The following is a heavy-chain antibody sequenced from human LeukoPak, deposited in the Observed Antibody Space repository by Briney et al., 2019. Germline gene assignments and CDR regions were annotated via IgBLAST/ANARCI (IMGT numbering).Heavy chain of an antibody. D-gene: IGHD3-22*01. Sequence: GASVKVSCKASGYTFTGYYMHWVRQAPGQGLEWMGWINPNSGGTNYAQKFQGRVTMTRDTSISTAYMELGRLRSDDTAVYYCARDPPYYYDSSGYDYWGQGTLVTVSS. CDR1: GYTFTGYY. CDR2: INPNSGGT. V-gene: IGHV1-2*02. CDR3: ARDPPYYYDSSGYDY. J-gene: IGHJ4*02.